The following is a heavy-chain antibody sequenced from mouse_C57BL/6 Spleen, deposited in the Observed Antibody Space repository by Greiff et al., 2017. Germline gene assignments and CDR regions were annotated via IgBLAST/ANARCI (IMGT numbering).Heavy chain of an antibody. J-gene: IGHJ4*01. CDR1: GYAFSSSW. CDR2: IYPGDGDT. Sequence: QVQLQQSGPELVKPGASVKISCKASGYAFSSSWMNWVKQRPGKGLEWIGRIYPGDGDTNYNGKFKGKATLTADKSSSTAYMQLSSLTSEDSAVYFCARGHYDGYYGYAMDYWGQGTSVTVSS. CDR3: ARGHYDGYYGYAMDY. D-gene: IGHD2-3*01. V-gene: IGHV1-82*01.